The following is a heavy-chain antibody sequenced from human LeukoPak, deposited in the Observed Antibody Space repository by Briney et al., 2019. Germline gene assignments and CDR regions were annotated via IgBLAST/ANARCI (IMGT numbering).Heavy chain of an antibody. D-gene: IGHD1-26*01. J-gene: IGHJ6*02. CDR1: GFTFSSYS. CDR2: ISSSSYI. V-gene: IGHV3-21*01. CDR3: ARVAIGGSYEASYYYYYGMDV. Sequence: GRSLRLSCAASGFTFSSYSMNWVRQAPGKGLEWVSSISSSSYIYYADSVKGRFTISRDNAKNSLYLQMNSLRAEDTAVYYCARVAIGGSYEASYYYYYGMDVWGQGTTVTVSS.